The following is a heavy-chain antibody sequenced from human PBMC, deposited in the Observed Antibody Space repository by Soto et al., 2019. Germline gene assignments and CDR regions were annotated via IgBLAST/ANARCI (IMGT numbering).Heavy chain of an antibody. CDR3: ARAGCDGGRCYTLVGLRYGMDV. CDR2: IVVGSGNT. V-gene: IGHV1-58*02. D-gene: IGHD2-15*01. J-gene: IGHJ6*02. CDR1: GFTFTSSA. Sequence: SVKVSCKASGFTFTSSAMQWVRQARGQRLEWIGWIVVGSGNTNYAQKFQERVTITRDMSTSTAYMELSSLRSEDTAVYYCARAGCDGGRCYTLVGLRYGMDVWGQGTTVTVSS.